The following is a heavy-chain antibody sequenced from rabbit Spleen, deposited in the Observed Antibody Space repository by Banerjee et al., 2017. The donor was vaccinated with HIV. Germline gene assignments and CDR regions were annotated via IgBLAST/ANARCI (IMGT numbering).Heavy chain of an antibody. Sequence: QEQLVESGGGLVKPGASLTLICTASGFSFSSGYDMCWVRQAPGKGLEWIACIVTGIDYPYYVKWAKGRFTVSKASSTMVTLQMTSLTVADTATYFCARGTYNSYALWGPGTLVTVS. CDR2: IVTGIDYP. V-gene: IGHV1S45*01. J-gene: IGHJ4*01. D-gene: IGHD6-1*01. CDR3: ARGTYNSYAL. CDR1: GFSFSSGYD.